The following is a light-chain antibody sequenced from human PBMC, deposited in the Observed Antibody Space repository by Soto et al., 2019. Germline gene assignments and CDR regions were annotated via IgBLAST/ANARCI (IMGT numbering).Light chain of an antibody. Sequence: EIVLTQSPGTLSLSPGERATLSCRASERVTSNYVAWYQQKPGQAPRLLIYAASKRATGISDRFSSSGSGTDFTLTISRLEPEDFAIYHCQQYGRSPLTFGQGTKVDIK. J-gene: IGKJ1*01. CDR1: ERVTSNY. V-gene: IGKV3-20*01. CDR3: QQYGRSPLT. CDR2: AAS.